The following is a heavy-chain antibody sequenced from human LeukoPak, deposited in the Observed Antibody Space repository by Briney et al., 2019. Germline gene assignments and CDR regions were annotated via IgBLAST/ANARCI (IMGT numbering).Heavy chain of an antibody. Sequence: KSSETLSLTCAVYGGSFSGYYWSWIRQPPGKGLEWIGYIYYSGSTNYNPSLKSRVTISVDTSKNQFSLKLSSVTAADTAVYYCASGHWFDPWGQGTLVTVSS. J-gene: IGHJ5*02. CDR2: IYYSGST. V-gene: IGHV4-59*01. CDR3: ASGHWFDP. CDR1: GGSFSGYY.